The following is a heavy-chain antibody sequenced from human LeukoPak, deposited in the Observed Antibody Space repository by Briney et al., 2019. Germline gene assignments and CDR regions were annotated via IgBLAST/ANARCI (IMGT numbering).Heavy chain of an antibody. CDR2: IYTSGST. CDR3: ARYDFWSGSYI. Sequence: SETLSLTCTVFGGSFNSGSYYWSWIRQPAGKGLEWIGHIYTSGSTNYNPSLKSRVTMSLDTSKNQFSLKLRSVTAADTAVYYCARYDFWSGSYIWGQGTMVTVPS. V-gene: IGHV4-61*09. J-gene: IGHJ3*02. D-gene: IGHD3-3*01. CDR1: GGSFNSGSYY.